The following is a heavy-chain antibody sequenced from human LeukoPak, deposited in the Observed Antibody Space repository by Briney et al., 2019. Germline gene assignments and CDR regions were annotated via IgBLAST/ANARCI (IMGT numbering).Heavy chain of an antibody. CDR1: GFIFSSYS. J-gene: IGHJ5*02. Sequence: GGSLRFSCAASGFIFSSYSINWVRQAPGKGLEWVSFISCNSSNIYYTDSVKGRFNISRDNAKNTLYRQINSLRAADTPVSYCTRVRGGYPFDPWPQDTVVSVSS. CDR3: TRVRGGYPFDP. D-gene: IGHD2-15*01. V-gene: IGHV3-48*01. CDR2: ISCNSSNI.